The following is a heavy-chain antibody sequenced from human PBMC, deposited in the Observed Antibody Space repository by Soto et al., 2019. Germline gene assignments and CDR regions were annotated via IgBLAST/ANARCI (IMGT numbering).Heavy chain of an antibody. Sequence: QVQLVQSGAEVKKPASSVKVSCKASGGTFNNYPITWVRQAPGEGLEWMGGSIPIFGTANYAQNFQGRVTINVDESTSTAYMELSSLGSEDTAVYYCARGRGYSGDDHYYYFDMDVWGQGTTVTVSS. CDR1: GGTFNNYP. J-gene: IGHJ6*02. D-gene: IGHD5-12*01. CDR2: SIPIFGTA. CDR3: ARGRGYSGDDHYYYFDMDV. V-gene: IGHV1-69*01.